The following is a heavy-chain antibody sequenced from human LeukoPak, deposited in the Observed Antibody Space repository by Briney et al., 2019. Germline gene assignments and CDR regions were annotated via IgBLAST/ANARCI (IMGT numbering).Heavy chain of an antibody. Sequence: SETLSLTCTVSGGSISSSSYYWGWIRQPPGKGLEWIGSIYYSGSTYYNPSLKSRVTISVDTSKNQFSLKLSSVTAADTAVYYCARGSQQGIAAAGTWDAFDIWGQGTMVTVSS. CDR1: GGSISSSSYY. J-gene: IGHJ3*02. CDR3: ARGSQQGIAAAGTWDAFDI. D-gene: IGHD6-13*01. CDR2: IYYSGST. V-gene: IGHV4-39*07.